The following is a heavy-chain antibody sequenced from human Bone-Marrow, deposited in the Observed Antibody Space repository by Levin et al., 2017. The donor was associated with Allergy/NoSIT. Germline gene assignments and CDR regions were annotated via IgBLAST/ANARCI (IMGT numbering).Heavy chain of an antibody. J-gene: IGHJ3*02. D-gene: IGHD6-19*01. CDR1: GYSFSSYW. Sequence: ASVKVSCKAVGYSFSSYWIGWVRRVPGKGLEWMGIIYPGDSETRYNPSFEGQVTITADKSLNTAYLQWSSVQASDTAIYYCARQKSRGWRDDGFDIWGQGTMVTVSS. V-gene: IGHV5-51*01. CDR3: ARQKSRGWRDDGFDI. CDR2: IYPGDSET.